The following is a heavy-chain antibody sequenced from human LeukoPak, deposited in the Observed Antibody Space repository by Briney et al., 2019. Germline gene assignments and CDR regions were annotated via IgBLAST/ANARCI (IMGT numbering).Heavy chain of an antibody. CDR1: GFTVSSNY. J-gene: IGHJ4*02. CDR3: ARASIAVAGTFDY. Sequence: GGSLRLSCAASGFTVSSNYMSWVRQAPGKGLEWVSVIYSGGSTYYADSVKGRFTISRDSSKNTLYLQMNSLRAEDTAVYYCARASIAVAGTFDYWGQGTLVTVSS. CDR2: IYSGGST. D-gene: IGHD6-19*01. V-gene: IGHV3-66*01.